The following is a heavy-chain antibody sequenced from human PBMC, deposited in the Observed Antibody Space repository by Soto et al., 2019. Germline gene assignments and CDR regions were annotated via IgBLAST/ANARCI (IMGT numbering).Heavy chain of an antibody. CDR2: MYHGGTT. Sequence: ETLVLTCLVSGYSVSSDPYWAWIRQSPGKGLEWIVTMYHGGTTFYNPSLKSRVTMSLDTSKNQFSLKLSSVTDADTAIYYCARVHVMVVAGSTFDYWGQGIPVTVSS. J-gene: IGHJ4*02. V-gene: IGHV4-38-2*01. D-gene: IGHD2-15*01. CDR1: GYSVSSDPY. CDR3: ARVHVMVVAGSTFDY.